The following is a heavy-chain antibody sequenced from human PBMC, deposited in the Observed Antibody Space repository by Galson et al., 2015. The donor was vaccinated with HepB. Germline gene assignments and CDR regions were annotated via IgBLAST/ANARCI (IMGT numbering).Heavy chain of an antibody. Sequence: SLRLSCAASGFTFSSYGMHWVRQAPGKGLEWVAVISYDGSNKYYADSVKGRFTISRDNSKNTLYLQMNSLRAEDTAVYYCAKENAPRRRYSYGSDYWGQGTLVTVSS. J-gene: IGHJ4*02. CDR2: ISYDGSNK. D-gene: IGHD5-18*01. V-gene: IGHV3-30*18. CDR1: GFTFSSYG. CDR3: AKENAPRRRYSYGSDY.